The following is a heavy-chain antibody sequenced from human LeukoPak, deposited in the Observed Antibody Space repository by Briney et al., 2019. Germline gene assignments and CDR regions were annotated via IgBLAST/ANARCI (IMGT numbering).Heavy chain of an antibody. D-gene: IGHD2-2*02. Sequence: ASVKVSCKVSGYTLTELSMHWVRQAPGKGLEWMGGFDPEDGETIYAQKFKGRVTMTEDTSTDTAYMELSSLRSEDTAVYYCATFRCSSTSCYIGFDYWGQGTLVTVSS. CDR3: ATFRCSSTSCYIGFDY. CDR1: GYTLTELS. J-gene: IGHJ4*02. V-gene: IGHV1-24*01. CDR2: FDPEDGET.